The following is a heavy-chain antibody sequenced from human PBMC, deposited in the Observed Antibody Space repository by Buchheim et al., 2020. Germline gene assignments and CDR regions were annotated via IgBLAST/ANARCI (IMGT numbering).Heavy chain of an antibody. D-gene: IGHD6-19*01. V-gene: IGHV3-7*03. CDR2: IKSDGSEK. CDR1: GFTFSNYW. CDR3: ARGGKIAVTTAAS. J-gene: IGHJ5*02. Sequence: QLVESGGGLVQPGGSLRLSCAASGFTFSNYWMSWVRQAPGKGLEWVAIIKSDGSEKYYVDSVKGRFIISRDNAKKQLYLQMSSLRDEDTAVYYCARGGKIAVTTAASWGRGTL.